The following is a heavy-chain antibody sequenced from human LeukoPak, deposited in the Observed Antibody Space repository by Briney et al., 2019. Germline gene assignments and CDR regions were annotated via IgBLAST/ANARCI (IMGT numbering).Heavy chain of an antibody. J-gene: IGHJ5*02. CDR1: GFFFSTYW. CDR3: SREFEP. Sequence: HPGGSLRLSCAASGFFFSTYWMAWVRQAPGKGLEWVASIKHDAIEEHYADSVKGRFTVSRDSGRNSLYLEMKSLRVEDTAVYYCSREFEPWGQGTLVIVSS. CDR2: IKHDAIEE. V-gene: IGHV3-7*01.